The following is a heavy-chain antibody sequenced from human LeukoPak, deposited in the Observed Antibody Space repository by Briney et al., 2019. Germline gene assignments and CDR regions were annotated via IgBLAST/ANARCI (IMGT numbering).Heavy chain of an antibody. Sequence: ASVKVSCKASGYTFTSYAMHWVRQAPGQRLEWMGWINAGNGNTKYSQKFQGRVTITRDTSASTAYKELSSLRSEDTAVYYCARLRSSSAYYGMDVWGQGTTVTVSS. CDR3: ARLRSSSAYYGMDV. V-gene: IGHV1-3*01. D-gene: IGHD6-6*01. J-gene: IGHJ6*02. CDR2: INAGNGNT. CDR1: GYTFTSYA.